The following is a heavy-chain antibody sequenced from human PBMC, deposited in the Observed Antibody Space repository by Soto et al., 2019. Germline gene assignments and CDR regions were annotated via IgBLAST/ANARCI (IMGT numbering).Heavy chain of an antibody. J-gene: IGHJ3*02. D-gene: IGHD3-10*01. CDR2: IYYSGST. CDR1: GGSISSGGYY. V-gene: IGHV4-31*03. Sequence: PSETLSLTCTVSGGSISSGGYYWSWIRQHPGKGLEWIGYIYYSGSTYYNPSLKSRVTISVDTSKNQFSLKLSSVTAADTAVYYCAKTVVMVRGVIITGDAFDIWGQGTMVTVSS. CDR3: AKTVVMVRGVIITGDAFDI.